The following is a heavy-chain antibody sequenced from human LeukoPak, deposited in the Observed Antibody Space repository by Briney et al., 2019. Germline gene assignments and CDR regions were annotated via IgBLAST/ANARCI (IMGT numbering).Heavy chain of an antibody. CDR1: GGSISSYY. J-gene: IGHJ6*03. D-gene: IGHD3-10*01. CDR3: ARAKPHITMVRPYYYYYYMDV. V-gene: IGHV4-34*01. Sequence: SETLSLTCTVSGGSISSYYWSWIRQPPGKGLEWIGEINHSGSTNYNPSLKSRVTISVDTSKNQFSLKLSSVTAADTAVYYCARAKPHITMVRPYYYYYYMDVWGKGTTVTVSS. CDR2: INHSGST.